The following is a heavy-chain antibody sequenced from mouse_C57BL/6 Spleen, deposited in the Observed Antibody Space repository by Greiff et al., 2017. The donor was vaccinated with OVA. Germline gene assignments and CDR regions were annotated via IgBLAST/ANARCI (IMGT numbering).Heavy chain of an antibody. CDR3: ARARGDLAMDY. Sequence: EVKLVESGGGLVKPGGSLKLSCAASGFTFSGYGMHWVRQAPEKGLEWVAYISSGSSTIYYADTVKGRFTISRDNAKNTLFLQMTSLRSEDTAMYYCARARGDLAMDYWGQGTSVTVSS. CDR1: GFTFSGYG. V-gene: IGHV5-17*01. CDR2: ISSGSSTI. D-gene: IGHD3-1*01. J-gene: IGHJ4*01.